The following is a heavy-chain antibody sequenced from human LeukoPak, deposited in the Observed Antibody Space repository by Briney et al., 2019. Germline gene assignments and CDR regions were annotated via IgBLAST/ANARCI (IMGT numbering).Heavy chain of an antibody. CDR2: INPSGGST. CDR3: ARVDCSSTSCPTPVYYYYYGMDV. D-gene: IGHD2-2*01. V-gene: IGHV1-46*01. J-gene: IGHJ6*02. CDR1: GYTFTSYY. Sequence: ASVKVSCKASGYTFTSYYMHWVRQAPGQGLEWMGIINPSGGSTSYAQKFQGRVTMTRGTSTSTVYMELSSLRSEDTAVYYCARVDCSSTSCPTPVYYYYYGMDVWGQGTTVTVSS.